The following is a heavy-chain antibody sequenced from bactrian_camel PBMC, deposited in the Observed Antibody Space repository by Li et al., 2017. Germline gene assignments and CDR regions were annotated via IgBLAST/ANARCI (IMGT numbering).Heavy chain of an antibody. D-gene: IGHD5*01. V-gene: IGHV3S40*01. Sequence: VQLVESGGGSVQAGGSLRLSCATPGFKQNTAFMRWVRQAPGKGLEWVATINYAGDSKYYADSVKGRFIISRDDATNTLILQLDSLKAEDTAVYYCVTGLSNSDTGETNYWGQGTQVTVS. CDR2: INYAGDSK. J-gene: IGHJ4*01. CDR3: VTGLSNSDTGETNY. CDR1: GFKQNTAF.